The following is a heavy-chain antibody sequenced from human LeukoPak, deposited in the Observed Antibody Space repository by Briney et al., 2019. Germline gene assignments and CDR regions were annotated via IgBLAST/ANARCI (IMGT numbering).Heavy chain of an antibody. J-gene: IGHJ3*02. D-gene: IGHD2-2*01. V-gene: IGHV3-23*01. CDR3: AKLWSTTRCAFDI. CDR1: GFTFCSYA. Sequence: QPGGSLRLSCSASGFTFCSYAMSWVRQAPGKGLEWVSVVTNNGGSTYYADSMKGRFTLSRDNSKNTLYLQMNSLRAEDTAVYYCAKLWSTTRCAFDIWGQGTMVTVSS. CDR2: VTNNGGST.